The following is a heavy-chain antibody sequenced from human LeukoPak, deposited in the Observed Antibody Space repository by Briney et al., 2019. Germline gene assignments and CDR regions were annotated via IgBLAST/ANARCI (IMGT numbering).Heavy chain of an antibody. D-gene: IGHD5-24*01. Sequence: PSETLSLTCTVSGGSISSYYWSWIRQPPGKGLEWIGYIYYSGSTNYNPSLKSRVTISVDTSKNQFSLKLSSVTAADTAVYYCARDGPVEERWLQFAPYYYMDVWGKGTTVTVSS. V-gene: IGHV4-59*01. J-gene: IGHJ6*03. CDR1: GGSISSYY. CDR3: ARDGPVEERWLQFAPYYYMDV. CDR2: IYYSGST.